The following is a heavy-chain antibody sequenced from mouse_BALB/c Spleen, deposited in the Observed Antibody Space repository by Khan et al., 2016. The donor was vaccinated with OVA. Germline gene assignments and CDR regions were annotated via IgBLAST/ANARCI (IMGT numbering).Heavy chain of an antibody. CDR3: ASRGYWYFDV. CDR2: INTYTGEP. D-gene: IGHD1-1*02. J-gene: IGHJ1*01. Sequence: QIQLVQSGPELKKPGETVKISCKASGYTFTNYGMNWVKQAPGKGLKWMGWINTYTGEPTYTDDFKVRFAFSLVTSASTAYLQINNLKNEDTATYFCASRGYWYFDVWGAGTTVTVSS. V-gene: IGHV9-3-1*01. CDR1: GYTFTNYG.